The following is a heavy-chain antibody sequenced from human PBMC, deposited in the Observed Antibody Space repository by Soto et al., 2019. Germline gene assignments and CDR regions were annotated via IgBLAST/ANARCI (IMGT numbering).Heavy chain of an antibody. CDR2: SSASGRSR. Sequence: XGSLRLSCVASGIDFSNYAMSWVRQAPGKGLEWVSISSASGRSRYHADSVKGRFTISRDNSKNTLYLHMTNLRAEDTAVYYCAKDGNWLDVYFDVWGQGTPVTV. D-gene: IGHD6-19*01. CDR1: GIDFSNYA. CDR3: AKDGNWLDVYFDV. V-gene: IGHV3-23*01. J-gene: IGHJ4*02.